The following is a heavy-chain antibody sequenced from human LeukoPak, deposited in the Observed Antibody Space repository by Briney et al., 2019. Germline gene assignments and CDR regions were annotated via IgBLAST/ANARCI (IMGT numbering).Heavy chain of an antibody. D-gene: IGHD3-9*01. Sequence: GGSLRLSCAASGFTFSSYWMSWVRQAPGKGLEWVSAISGSGGSTYYADSVKGRFTISRDNSKNTLYLQMNSLRAEDTAVYYCAKDFGDYDILTGYYIWGQGTLVTVSS. CDR2: ISGSGGST. CDR3: AKDFGDYDILTGYYI. CDR1: GFTFSSYW. J-gene: IGHJ4*02. V-gene: IGHV3-23*01.